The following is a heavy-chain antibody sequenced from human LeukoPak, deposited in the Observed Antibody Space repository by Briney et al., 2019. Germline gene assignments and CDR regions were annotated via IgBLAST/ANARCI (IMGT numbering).Heavy chain of an antibody. V-gene: IGHV3-15*01. CDR2: IKSNADGGTP. CDR3: TTFYHEYSPY. Sequence: PGGSLRLSCAASGFSFMIAWMIWVRQAPGKGLEWVGRIKSNADGGTPDYAAPARGRFTISRDDSKNTLYLQMNSLKTEDTAVYYCTTFYHEYSPYWGRGTLVTVSS. D-gene: IGHD2/OR15-2a*01. CDR1: GFSFMIAW. J-gene: IGHJ4*02.